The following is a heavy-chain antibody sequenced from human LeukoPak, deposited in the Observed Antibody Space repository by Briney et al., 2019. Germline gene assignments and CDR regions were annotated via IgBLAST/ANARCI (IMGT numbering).Heavy chain of an antibody. Sequence: GGSLRLSCAASGFTFSNHGIHWVRQAPGKGLEWVAFIRSDGTNKYYVDSAKGRFTISRDNSKNSLYLQMNTLSAEDTAIYYCVASGYVYWGQGTLVTVSS. V-gene: IGHV3-30*02. J-gene: IGHJ4*02. CDR1: GFTFSNHG. CDR3: VASGYVY. CDR2: IRSDGTNK. D-gene: IGHD3-22*01.